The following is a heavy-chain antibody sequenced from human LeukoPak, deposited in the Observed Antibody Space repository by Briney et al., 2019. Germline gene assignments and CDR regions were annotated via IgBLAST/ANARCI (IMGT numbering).Heavy chain of an antibody. J-gene: IGHJ4*02. CDR1: GGPISNYY. V-gene: IGHV4-59*08. CDR2: VYNSGIT. CDR3: ARSRGLAGAATVIDY. D-gene: IGHD6-25*01. Sequence: PSETLPLTCTVSGGPISNYYWTWIRQSPGQGLEWIGYVYNSGITDYNPSLKSRLTISVDTSKNQFSLKLSSMTAADTAVYYCARSRGLAGAATVIDYWGQGTLVTVSS.